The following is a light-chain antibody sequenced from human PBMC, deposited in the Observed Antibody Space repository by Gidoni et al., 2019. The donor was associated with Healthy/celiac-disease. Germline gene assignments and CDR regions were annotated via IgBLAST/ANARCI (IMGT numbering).Light chain of an antibody. Sequence: EIVLTQSPGTLSLSPGDRATLSCRASQSGSSSYLAWYQQKPGQAPRLLIYGASSRATGIPDRFSGSGSGTDFTLTIIRLEPEDFAVYYCQQYGSSFGQGTRLEIK. CDR1: QSGSSSY. CDR3: QQYGSS. J-gene: IGKJ5*01. V-gene: IGKV3-20*01. CDR2: GAS.